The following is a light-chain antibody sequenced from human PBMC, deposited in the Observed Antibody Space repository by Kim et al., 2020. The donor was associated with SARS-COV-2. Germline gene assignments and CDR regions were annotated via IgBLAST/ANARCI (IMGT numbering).Light chain of an antibody. CDR2: GAS. CDR1: QSINSN. V-gene: IGKV3-15*01. Sequence: EIVLTQSPAPLSVSPGESATLSCRTSQSINSNLAWYQHIPGQAPRLLIYGASTRATGIPARFSGSGSGTDFTLTISSVQSEDFAIYFCQQYNTWPRTFGQGTKVDIK. J-gene: IGKJ1*01. CDR3: QQYNTWPRT.